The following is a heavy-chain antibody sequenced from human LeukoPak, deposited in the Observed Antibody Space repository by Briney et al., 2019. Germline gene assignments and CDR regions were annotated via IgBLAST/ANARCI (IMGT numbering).Heavy chain of an antibody. CDR3: ARDPESYYDILTGYYNPVFDY. Sequence: GGSLRLSCAASGFTFSSYSMNWVRQAPGKELERVSSISSSSYIYYADSVKGRFTISRDNAKNSLYLQMNSLRAEDTAVYYCARDPESYYDILTGYYNPVFDYWGQGTLVTVSS. CDR1: GFTFSSYS. D-gene: IGHD3-9*01. V-gene: IGHV3-21*01. J-gene: IGHJ4*02. CDR2: ISSSSYI.